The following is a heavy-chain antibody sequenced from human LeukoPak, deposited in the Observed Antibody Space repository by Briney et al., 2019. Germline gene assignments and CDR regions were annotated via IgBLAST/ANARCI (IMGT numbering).Heavy chain of an antibody. CDR3: ARAGRSALLFDY. J-gene: IGHJ4*02. D-gene: IGHD3-10*01. CDR2: INHSGST. Sequence: SETLSLTCAVYGGSFSDYYWDWIRQPPGKGLEWIGEINHSGSTNYNPSLKSRVTISVDTSKSQFSVKLNSVTAADTAVYYCARAGRSALLFDYWGQGTLVTVSS. CDR1: GGSFSDYY. V-gene: IGHV4-34*01.